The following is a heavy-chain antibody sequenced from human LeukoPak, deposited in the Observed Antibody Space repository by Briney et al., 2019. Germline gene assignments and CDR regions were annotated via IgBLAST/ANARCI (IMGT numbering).Heavy chain of an antibody. CDR1: GFTFSGSA. CDR2: IRSKPNNYAT. Sequence: GGSLRLSCAASGFTFSGSAMHWVRQASGKGLEWVGRIRSKPNNYATTYSASVQGRFSISRDDSKNMTFLHMNSLKAEDTAVYYCARVGLTMDRGVVTYYCYMDVWGKGTTVIVSS. D-gene: IGHD3-10*01. CDR3: ARVGLTMDRGVVTYYCYMDV. V-gene: IGHV3-73*01. J-gene: IGHJ6*03.